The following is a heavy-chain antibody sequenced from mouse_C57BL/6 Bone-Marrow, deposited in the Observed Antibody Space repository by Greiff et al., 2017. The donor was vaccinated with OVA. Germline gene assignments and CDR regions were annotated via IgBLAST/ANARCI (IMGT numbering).Heavy chain of an antibody. CDR3: ARVDGWLLGFAY. J-gene: IGHJ3*01. CDR1: GFTFSSYA. Sequence: DVHLVESGGGLVKPGGSLKLSCAASGFTFSSYAMSWVRQTPEKRLEWVATISDGGSYTYYPDNVKGRFTISRDNAKNNLYLQMSHLKSEDTAMYYCARVDGWLLGFAYWGQGTLVTVSA. D-gene: IGHD2-3*01. CDR2: ISDGGSYT. V-gene: IGHV5-4*01.